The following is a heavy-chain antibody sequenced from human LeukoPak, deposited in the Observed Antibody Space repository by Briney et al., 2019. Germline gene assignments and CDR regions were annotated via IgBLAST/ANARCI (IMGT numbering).Heavy chain of an antibody. CDR2: ISSSSSYI. CDR3: ASELHYDFWSGYWKDY. Sequence: GGSLRLSCAASGFTFSSYSMNWVRQAPGKGLEWVSYISSSSSYIYYADSVKGRFTISRDNAKNSLYLQMNSLRAEDTAVYYCASELHYDFWSGYWKDYWGQGTLVTVSS. V-gene: IGHV3-21*05. CDR1: GFTFSSYS. J-gene: IGHJ4*02. D-gene: IGHD3-3*01.